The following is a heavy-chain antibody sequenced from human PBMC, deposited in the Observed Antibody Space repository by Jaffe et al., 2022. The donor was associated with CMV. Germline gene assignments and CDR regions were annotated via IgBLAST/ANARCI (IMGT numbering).Heavy chain of an antibody. Sequence: QVQLVQSGAEVKKPGSSVKVSCKASGGTFSSYAISWVRQAPGQGLEWMGGIIPIFGTANYAQKFQGRVTITADESTSTAYMELSSLRSEDTAVYYCARGQYCSGGSCYSVWYFDLWGRGTLVTVSS. CDR2: IIPIFGTA. J-gene: IGHJ2*01. CDR3: ARGQYCSGGSCYSVWYFDL. CDR1: GGTFSSYA. D-gene: IGHD2-15*01. V-gene: IGHV1-69*01.